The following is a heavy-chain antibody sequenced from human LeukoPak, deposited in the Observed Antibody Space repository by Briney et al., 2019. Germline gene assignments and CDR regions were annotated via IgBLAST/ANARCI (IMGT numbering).Heavy chain of an antibody. J-gene: IGHJ2*01. Sequence: ASVTVSCKASGYPFTTYDINWVRKATGQGLEWMGWMNPSSGYTGYSQKFQGRVTMTRNTSITTAYMELSSLRSEDTAVYYCARISDHNWYFDLWGRGTLVTVSS. CDR3: ARISDHNWYFDL. CDR1: GYPFTTYD. D-gene: IGHD1-14*01. V-gene: IGHV1-8*01. CDR2: MNPSSGYT.